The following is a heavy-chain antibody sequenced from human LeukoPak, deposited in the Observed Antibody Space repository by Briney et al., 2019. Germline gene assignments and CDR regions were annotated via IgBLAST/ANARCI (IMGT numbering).Heavy chain of an antibody. Sequence: SETLSLTCTVSGVSLSRSFYYWGWIRQPPGKGLEWIGNIYYRGDTYYNPSLENRLTISVDTSNNQFSLKLSSVTAADTAVYYCARRNDFDIWGQGTMVTVSS. V-gene: IGHV4-39*01. CDR2: IYYRGDT. J-gene: IGHJ3*02. CDR1: GVSLSRSFYY. CDR3: ARRNDFDI.